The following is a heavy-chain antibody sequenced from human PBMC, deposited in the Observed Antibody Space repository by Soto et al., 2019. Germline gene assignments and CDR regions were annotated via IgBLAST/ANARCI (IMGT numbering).Heavy chain of an antibody. D-gene: IGHD6-13*01. CDR1: GGSISSYY. J-gene: IGHJ4*02. Sequence: PSETLSLTCTVSGGSISSYYWSWLRQPPGKGLEWIGYIYYSGSTNYNPSLKSRVTISVDTSKNQFSLKLSSVTAADTAVYYCARRYGTVFDYWGQGTQVTVSS. V-gene: IGHV4-59*01. CDR3: ARRYGTVFDY. CDR2: IYYSGST.